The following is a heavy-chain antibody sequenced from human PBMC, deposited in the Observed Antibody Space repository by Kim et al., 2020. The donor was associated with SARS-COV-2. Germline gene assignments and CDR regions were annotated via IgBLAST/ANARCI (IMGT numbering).Heavy chain of an antibody. CDR2: VYYSGST. J-gene: IGHJ4*02. Sequence: SETLSLTCTVSGGSISSYYWSWIRQPPGKGLEWIGYVYYSGSTNYNPSLKSRVTISVDTSKNQFSLKLSSVTAADTAVYYCARGLGSSWGGQGYYFDYWGQGTLVTVSS. D-gene: IGHD6-13*01. V-gene: IGHV4-59*01. CDR3: ARGLGSSWGGQGYYFDY. CDR1: GGSISSYY.